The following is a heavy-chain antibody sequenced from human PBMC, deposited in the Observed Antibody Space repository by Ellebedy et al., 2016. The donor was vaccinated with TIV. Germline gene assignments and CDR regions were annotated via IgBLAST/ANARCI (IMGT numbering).Heavy chain of an antibody. V-gene: IGHV3-9*01. Sequence: SLKISXAASGFTFDDYAMHWVRQAPGKGLEWVSGISWNSGSIGYADSVKGRFTISRDNAKNSLYLQMNSLRAEDTALYYCAKDSTIFSYYYGMDVWGQGTTVTVSS. D-gene: IGHD3-9*01. CDR2: ISWNSGSI. CDR3: AKDSTIFSYYYGMDV. CDR1: GFTFDDYA. J-gene: IGHJ6*02.